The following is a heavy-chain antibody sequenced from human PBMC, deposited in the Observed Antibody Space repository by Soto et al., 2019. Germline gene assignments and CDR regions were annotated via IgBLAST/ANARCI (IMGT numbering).Heavy chain of an antibody. Sequence: QVQLQPWGAGLLKPSETLSLTCAVYGGSFSGYYWSWIRQPPGKGLERIGEINHSGSTNYNPSLKSRVPISVDTSKNQFSLKLSAVTAADTAVYYCARPTKYSSSWYGSGYYFDYWGQGTLVTVSS. D-gene: IGHD6-13*01. CDR1: GGSFSGYY. CDR2: INHSGST. J-gene: IGHJ4*02. CDR3: ARPTKYSSSWYGSGYYFDY. V-gene: IGHV4-34*01.